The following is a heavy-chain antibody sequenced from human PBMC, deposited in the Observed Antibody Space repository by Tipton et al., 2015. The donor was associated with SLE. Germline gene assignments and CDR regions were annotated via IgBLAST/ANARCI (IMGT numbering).Heavy chain of an antibody. V-gene: IGHV4-34*01. Sequence: TLSLTCTVSGGSISSYYWSWIRQPPGKGLEWIGEINHSGSTNYNPSLKSRVTISVDTSKNQFSLKLSSVTAADTAVYYCARSRGGPIVEMGMDVWGQGTTVTVSS. J-gene: IGHJ6*02. CDR1: GGSISSYY. CDR2: INHSGST. D-gene: IGHD2-21*01. CDR3: ARSRGGPIVEMGMDV.